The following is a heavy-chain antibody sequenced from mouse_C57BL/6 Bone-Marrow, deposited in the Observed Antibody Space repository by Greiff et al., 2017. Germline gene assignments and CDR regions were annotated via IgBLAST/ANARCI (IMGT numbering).Heavy chain of an antibody. V-gene: IGHV14-4*01. Sequence: VQLQQSGAELVRPGASVKLSCTASGFNIKDDYMHWVKQRPEHGLEWIGWIDPENGDTEYASKFQGKATITADTSSNTAYLQLSSLTSEDTAVYYCTFYDYGQGDYWGQGTSVTVSS. CDR1: GFNIKDDY. CDR3: TFYDYGQGDY. J-gene: IGHJ4*01. D-gene: IGHD2-4*01. CDR2: IDPENGDT.